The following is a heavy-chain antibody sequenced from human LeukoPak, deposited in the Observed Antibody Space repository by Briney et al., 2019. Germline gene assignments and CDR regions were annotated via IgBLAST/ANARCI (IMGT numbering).Heavy chain of an antibody. Sequence: PSETLSLTCAVSGSSIGTFSYWAWIRQSPGKGLEGIGTIDPSGTTFYSPSLRSRVTLSVDTSKIHFSLHLSSVTAADTAVYYCARDLWDYYGSSTYNQRHYYFDFWGRGTLVTVSS. J-gene: IGHJ4*02. CDR1: GSSIGTFSY. V-gene: IGHV4-38-2*02. D-gene: IGHD3-22*01. CDR2: IDPSGTT. CDR3: ARDLWDYYGSSTYNQRHYYFDF.